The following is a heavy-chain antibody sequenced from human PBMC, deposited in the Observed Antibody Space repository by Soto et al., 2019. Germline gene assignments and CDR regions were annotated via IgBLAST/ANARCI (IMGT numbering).Heavy chain of an antibody. V-gene: IGHV1-18*01. CDR3: AREGQAPYYYYGMDV. CDR1: GYTFTNYG. CDR2: ISGYNGNT. Sequence: QVQVVQSGDEVKKPGASVKVSCKASGYTFTNYGFSWVRQAPGQGLEWMGWISGYNGNTKYAEKFQGRVTMTTDTYTSTAHMEMRSLISDDTAVYYCAREGQAPYYYYGMDVWGQGTAVTVSS. J-gene: IGHJ6*02.